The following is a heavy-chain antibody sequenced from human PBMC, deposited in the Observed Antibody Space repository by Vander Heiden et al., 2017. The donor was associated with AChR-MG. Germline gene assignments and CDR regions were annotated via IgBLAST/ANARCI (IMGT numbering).Heavy chain of an antibody. J-gene: IGHJ4*02. CDR2: IDEDGTTI. V-gene: IGHV3-74*01. Sequence: EVQLVESGGGLVQPGRSLRLHCAASGSSFSSYWMHWVRQVPGKGLMWVSRIDEDGTTIHYADAVKGRFTMSRDNAKNTVHLQMHSMRVEDTALYYCGMCCGCGDSSAIHYWGEGGQVTVAS. D-gene: IGHD2-21*02. CDR3: GMCCGCGDSSAIHY. CDR1: GSSFSSYW.